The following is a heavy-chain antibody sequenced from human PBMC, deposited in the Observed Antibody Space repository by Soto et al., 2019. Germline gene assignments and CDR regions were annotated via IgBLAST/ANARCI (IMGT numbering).Heavy chain of an antibody. J-gene: IGHJ4*02. Sequence: GGSLRLSCAASGLIFSNYAMSWVRQAPGKGPEWVSSISGSGGSTYYADSVKGRFTISRDNSKNTLYLQMNSLRAEDTAVYYCARGFKTPWYFDYWGQGTLVTVSS. V-gene: IGHV3-23*01. CDR3: ARGFKTPWYFDY. CDR1: GLIFSNYA. CDR2: ISGSGGST.